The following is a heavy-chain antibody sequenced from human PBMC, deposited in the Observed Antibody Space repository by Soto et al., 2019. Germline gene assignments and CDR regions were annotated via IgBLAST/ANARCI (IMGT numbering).Heavy chain of an antibody. CDR3: ARDRIKRKITMVRGVTNNWFDP. CDR2: INHSGST. CDR1: GGSFSGYY. Sequence: QVQLQQWGAGLLKPSETLSLTCAVYGGSFSGYYWSWIRQPPGKGLEWIGEINHSGSTNYNPSLKSRVTISVDTSKNQFSLKLSSVTAADTAVYYCARDRIKRKITMVRGVTNNWFDPWGQATLVTVSS. D-gene: IGHD3-10*01. J-gene: IGHJ5*02. V-gene: IGHV4-34*01.